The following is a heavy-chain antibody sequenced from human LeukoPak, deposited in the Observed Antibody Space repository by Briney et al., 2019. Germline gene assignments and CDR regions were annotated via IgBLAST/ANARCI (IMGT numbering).Heavy chain of an antibody. Sequence: PGGSLRLSCTTSGFTCSSYAMSWVRQAPGKGLEWVSAISGRGGSTNYADSVKGRFTISRDNSKNTLYLQMNSLRAEDTAVYHCAKDHYFDTSGYRTAEYFQHWGQGTLVTVSS. CDR2: ISGRGGST. V-gene: IGHV3-23*01. CDR1: GFTCSSYA. D-gene: IGHD3-22*01. CDR3: AKDHYFDTSGYRTAEYFQH. J-gene: IGHJ1*01.